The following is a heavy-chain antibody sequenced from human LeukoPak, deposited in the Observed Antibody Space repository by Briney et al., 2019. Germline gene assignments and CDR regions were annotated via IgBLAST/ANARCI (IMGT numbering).Heavy chain of an antibody. V-gene: IGHV5-51*01. J-gene: IGHJ4*02. Sequence: GESLITSLRGSGYSFPSNWIGWVREMPGKGLEWMGIIYPGNSETTYSPSFQGQVTISAAKSISTGYLQWDSLNTSDTEMYYCARLPWRIKVADYWGQRNLVSASS. CDR3: ARLPWRIKVADY. CDR1: GYSFPSNW. D-gene: IGHD2-15*01. CDR2: IYPGNSET.